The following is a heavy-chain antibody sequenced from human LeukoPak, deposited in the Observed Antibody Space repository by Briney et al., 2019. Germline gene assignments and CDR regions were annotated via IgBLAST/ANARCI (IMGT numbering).Heavy chain of an antibody. D-gene: IGHD4-11*01. Sequence: GGSLRLSCAASGFTFRSYEMNWVRQAPGKGLEWVSVIYSGGSTYYADSVKGRVAISRDNSKNTVFLQMNSVRAADTALYYCARSYSNHLFGMDVWGQGTTVTVSS. J-gene: IGHJ6*02. CDR2: IYSGGST. CDR1: GFTFRSYE. CDR3: ARSYSNHLFGMDV. V-gene: IGHV3-66*01.